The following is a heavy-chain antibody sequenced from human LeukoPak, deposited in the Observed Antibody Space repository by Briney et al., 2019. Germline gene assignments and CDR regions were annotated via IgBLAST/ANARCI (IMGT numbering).Heavy chain of an antibody. J-gene: IGHJ4*02. D-gene: IGHD5-18*01. CDR3: ATIKRGNIYGYFDF. CDR2: MLDTVTT. CDR1: GGPMNSHY. Sequence: SETPSLTCTVSGGPMNSHYWSWIRQPPGKGLEWIGYMLDTVTTKDNPSLKSRFTLSADTSKNQFSLGLTSVTAADTAVYYCATIKRGNIYGYFDFWGQGILVTVSS. V-gene: IGHV4-59*11.